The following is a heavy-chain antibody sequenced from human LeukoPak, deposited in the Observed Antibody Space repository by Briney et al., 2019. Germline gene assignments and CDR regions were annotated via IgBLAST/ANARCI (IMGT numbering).Heavy chain of an antibody. J-gene: IGHJ4*02. Sequence: SESLGLTCRESGGSITGYYWSWIRQYPGKGLEWLGYIHASGGTNYSPRSRVTMSLDTSKKQFSLNLTSVTAADTAVYYCARGGAVVPGALRFWGQGTLVTVSS. CDR2: IHASGGT. CDR1: GGSITGYY. CDR3: ARGGAVVPGALRF. V-gene: IGHV4-4*09. D-gene: IGHD2-2*01.